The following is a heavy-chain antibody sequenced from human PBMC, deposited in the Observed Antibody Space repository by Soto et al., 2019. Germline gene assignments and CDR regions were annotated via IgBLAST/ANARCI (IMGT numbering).Heavy chain of an antibody. V-gene: IGHV4-34*01. Sequence: SETLSLTCAVYGGSFSGYYWTWIRQPPGTGLEWIGEINHSGSTNYNPSLKSRVTISVDTSKNQFSLKLTSVTAADTAAYYCARDKITGLFDYWGQGRMVTVSS. CDR1: GGSFSGYY. D-gene: IGHD2-8*02. CDR2: INHSGST. CDR3: ARDKITGLFDY. J-gene: IGHJ4*02.